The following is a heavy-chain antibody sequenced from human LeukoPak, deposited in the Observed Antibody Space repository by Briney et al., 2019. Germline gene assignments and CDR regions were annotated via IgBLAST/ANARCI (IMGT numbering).Heavy chain of an antibody. Sequence: GGSLRLSCAASGFAFKDSAMTWVRQAPGQGLEWVSLISASGANTYSTDSVKGRFTLSRDNSENTLYLQMNSLRAGDTAVYYCAKDIEISYWGQGTLVTVSS. D-gene: IGHD3-16*02. CDR1: GFAFKDSA. CDR3: AKDIEISY. J-gene: IGHJ4*02. CDR2: ISASGANT. V-gene: IGHV3-23*01.